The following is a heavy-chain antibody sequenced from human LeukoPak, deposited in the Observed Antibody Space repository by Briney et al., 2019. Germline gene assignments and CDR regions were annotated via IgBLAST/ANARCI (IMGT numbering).Heavy chain of an antibody. V-gene: IGHV3-7*01. D-gene: IGHD3-22*01. CDR2: IKEDGGEI. CDR3: ARDDYYSNAD. Sequence: PGGSLRLSCAASGFTFSRYWISWVRQAPGKGLEWVANIKEDGGEIYYVDSVKGRFTISRDNTKNSLFLQMNSLRAEDTAVYYCARDDYYSNADWGQGTLVTVSS. CDR1: GFTFSRYW. J-gene: IGHJ4*02.